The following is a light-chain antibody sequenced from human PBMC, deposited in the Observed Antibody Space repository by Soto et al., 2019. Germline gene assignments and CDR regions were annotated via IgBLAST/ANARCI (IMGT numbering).Light chain of an antibody. J-gene: IGKJ1*01. CDR1: QGISNY. Sequence: EIQRTQSSSSLSAYVGDRVTITCRASQGISNYLAWYQQKPGEVPKLLIYAASTLQSGVPSRFSGSGSGTDFTLTISSLQPEDVANYYCQKYNSAPRTFGQGTKV. CDR3: QKYNSAPRT. V-gene: IGKV1-27*01. CDR2: AAS.